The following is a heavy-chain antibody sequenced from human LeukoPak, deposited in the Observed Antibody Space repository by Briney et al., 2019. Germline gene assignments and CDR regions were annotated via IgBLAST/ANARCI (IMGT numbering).Heavy chain of an antibody. V-gene: IGHV3-9*03. CDR2: ISWNGDTL. D-gene: IGHD2-2*02. CDR1: GFTFDDYA. CDR3: ARGVCSTTSCYIDY. Sequence: PGRSLRLSCAASGFTFDDYAMHWVRQAPGKGLEWVSGISWNGDTLGYADSVKGRFTISRDNARSSLFLQMNSLRAEDMALYYCARGVCSTTSCYIDYWGQGTLVTVSS. J-gene: IGHJ4*02.